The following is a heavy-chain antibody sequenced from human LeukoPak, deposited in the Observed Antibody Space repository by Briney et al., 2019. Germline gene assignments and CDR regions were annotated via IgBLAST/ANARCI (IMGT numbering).Heavy chain of an antibody. V-gene: IGHV4-39*01. J-gene: IGHJ5*02. CDR1: GGSISSSSHY. CDR3: ARQRGMLGGFDP. Sequence: SETLSLTCSVSGGSISSSSHYWAWIRQPPGKGLEWIGSVYYSGSTYDNPSLKSRITISVYTSKNQFSLKVHSVTAADTGVYYCARQRGMLGGFDPWGHGTLVLVSS. D-gene: IGHD3-16*01. CDR2: VYYSGST.